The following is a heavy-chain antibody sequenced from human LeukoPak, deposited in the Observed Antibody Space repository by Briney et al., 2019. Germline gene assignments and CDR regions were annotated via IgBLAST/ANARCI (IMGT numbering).Heavy chain of an antibody. J-gene: IGHJ4*02. D-gene: IGHD5-18*01. V-gene: IGHV1-2*02. CDR3: AKEEGTSMVIDF. CDR2: INPNSGDT. Sequence: ASVKVSCKASGYTFTAYYMHWVRQAPGQGLEWMGWINPNSGDTNYAQKFQGRVTMTRDTSIDTAYMDLSRPRSDDTALYYCAKEEGTSMVIDFWGQGTLVTVSS. CDR1: GYTFTAYY.